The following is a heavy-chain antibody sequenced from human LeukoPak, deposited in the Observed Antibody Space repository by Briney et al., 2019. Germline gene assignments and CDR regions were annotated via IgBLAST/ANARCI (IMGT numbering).Heavy chain of an antibody. CDR2: IYYSGST. CDR3: ARDVRIFGVVITGGYWFDP. D-gene: IGHD3-3*01. CDR1: GGSISSYY. V-gene: IGHV4-59*12. Sequence: SETLSLTCTVSGGSISSYYWSWIRQPPGKGLEWIGYIYYSGSTNYNPSLKSRVTMSVDTSTNQFSLKLSSVTAADTAVYYCARDVRIFGVVITGGYWFDPWGQGTLVTVSS. J-gene: IGHJ5*02.